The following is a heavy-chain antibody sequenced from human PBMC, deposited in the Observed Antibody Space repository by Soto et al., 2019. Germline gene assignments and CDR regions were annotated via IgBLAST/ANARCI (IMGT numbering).Heavy chain of an antibody. Sequence: PGESLKISCKGSGYSFTSYWIGWVRQMPGKGLEWMGIIYPGDSDTRYSPSFQGQVTISADKSISTAYLQWSSLKASDTAMYYCARPPRSRVGYYYGMDVWGQGTTVTISS. J-gene: IGHJ6*02. CDR2: IYPGDSDT. CDR3: ARPPRSRVGYYYGMDV. D-gene: IGHD3-10*01. CDR1: GYSFTSYW. V-gene: IGHV5-51*01.